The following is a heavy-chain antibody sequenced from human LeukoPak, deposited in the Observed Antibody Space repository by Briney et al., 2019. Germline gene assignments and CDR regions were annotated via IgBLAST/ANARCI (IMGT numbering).Heavy chain of an antibody. V-gene: IGHV3-49*04. CDR1: GFTFGDHA. D-gene: IGHD5-18*01. CDR3: ARGPIQLWIHNAMDV. Sequence: PGRSLRLSCTGSGFTFGDHAMSWVRQAPGKGLEWVGFIRSKAYRGTTEYVASVKGRFSISRDDSASIAYLQMNSLKTEDTAVYYCARGPIQLWIHNAMDVWGQGTTVTVSS. CDR2: IRSKAYRGTT. J-gene: IGHJ6*02.